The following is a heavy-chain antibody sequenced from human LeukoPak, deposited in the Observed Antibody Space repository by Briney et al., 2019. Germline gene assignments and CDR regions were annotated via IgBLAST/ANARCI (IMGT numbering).Heavy chain of an antibody. J-gene: IGHJ4*02. CDR1: GFTFSDYY. D-gene: IGHD3-9*01. Sequence: PGGSLRLSCAASGFTFSDYYMSWIRQAPGKGLEWVSYISSSSSYTNYADSVKGRFTISRDNAKNSLYLQMNSLRAEDTAVYYCARVHYDILTGCSPHFDYWGQGTLVTVSS. CDR2: ISSSSSYT. CDR3: ARVHYDILTGCSPHFDY. V-gene: IGHV3-11*05.